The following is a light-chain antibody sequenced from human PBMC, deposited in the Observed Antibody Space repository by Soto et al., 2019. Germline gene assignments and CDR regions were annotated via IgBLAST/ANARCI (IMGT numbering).Light chain of an antibody. CDR2: EVS. V-gene: IGLV2-14*01. CDR1: SSDVGGYNY. Sequence: QSALTQPASVSGSPGQSITISCTGTSSDVGGYNYVSWYQQHPGKAPKLMIYEVSNRPSGVSNRFSGSKSGNPASLTISGLQAEDEADYYCSSYTSGSTVIFGGGTKVTVL. J-gene: IGLJ2*01. CDR3: SSYTSGSTVI.